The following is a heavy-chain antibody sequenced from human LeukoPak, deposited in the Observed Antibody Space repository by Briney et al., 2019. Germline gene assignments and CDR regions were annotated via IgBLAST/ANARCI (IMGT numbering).Heavy chain of an antibody. V-gene: IGHV1-2*02. CDR2: INPNSGGT. Sequence: EASVKVSCKASGYTFTGYYMHWVRQAPGQGLEWMGWINPNSGGTNYAQKFQGRVTMTRDTSISTAYMELSRLRSDDTAVYYCARDSSVIRYFDWLLSYDAFDIWGQGTMVTVSS. CDR1: GYTFTGYY. CDR3: ARDSSVIRYFDWLLSYDAFDI. J-gene: IGHJ3*02. D-gene: IGHD3-9*01.